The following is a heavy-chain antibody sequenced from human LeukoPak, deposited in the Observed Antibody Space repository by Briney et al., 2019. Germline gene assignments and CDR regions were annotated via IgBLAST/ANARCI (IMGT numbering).Heavy chain of an antibody. V-gene: IGHV4-59*11. CDR3: ARTYYDFWSGYYLYYFDY. Sequence: SETLSLTCAVYGGSFSGHYWSWIRQPPGKGLEWIGYIYYSGSTNYNPSLKSRVTISVDTSKNQFSLKLSSVTAADTAVYYCARTYYDFWSGYYLYYFDYWGQGTLVTVSS. CDR2: IYYSGST. J-gene: IGHJ4*02. CDR1: GGSFSGHY. D-gene: IGHD3-3*01.